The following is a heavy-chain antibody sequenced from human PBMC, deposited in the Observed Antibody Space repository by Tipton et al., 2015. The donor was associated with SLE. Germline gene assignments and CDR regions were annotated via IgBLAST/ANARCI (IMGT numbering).Heavy chain of an antibody. CDR2: IWYDGSNK. CDR3: ARAGQPPYYYYMDV. Sequence: SLRLSCAASGFTFSSYGMHWVRQAPGKGLEWVAVIWYDGSNKYYADSVKGRFTISRDNAKNSLYLQMNSLRAEDTAVYYCARAGQPPYYYYMDVWGKGTTVTVSS. D-gene: IGHD6-13*01. V-gene: IGHV3-33*03. J-gene: IGHJ6*03. CDR1: GFTFSSYG.